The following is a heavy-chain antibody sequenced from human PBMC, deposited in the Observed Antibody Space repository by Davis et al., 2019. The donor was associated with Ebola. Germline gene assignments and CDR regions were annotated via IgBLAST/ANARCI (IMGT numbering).Heavy chain of an antibody. CDR2: MNPNSGNT. CDR1: GYTFTSYD. J-gene: IGHJ6*02. V-gene: IGHV1-8*01. D-gene: IGHD3-10*01. CDR3: ARGSWAGVQGVITHYYYYYGMDV. Sequence: ASVKVSCKASGYTFTSYDINWARQATGQGLEWMGWMNPNSGNTGYAQKFQGRVTMTRNTSISTAYMELSSLRSEDTAVYYCARGSWAGVQGVITHYYYYYGMDVWGQGTTVTVSS.